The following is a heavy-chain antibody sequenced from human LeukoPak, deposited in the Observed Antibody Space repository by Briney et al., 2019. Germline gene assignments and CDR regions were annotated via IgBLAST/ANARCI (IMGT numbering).Heavy chain of an antibody. V-gene: IGHV3-21*01. CDR2: ISSSSSYI. D-gene: IGHD3-10*02. J-gene: IGHJ6*04. CDR3: AELGITMIGGV. Sequence: GGSLRLSCAASGFTFSSYSMNWVRQAPGKGLEWVSSISSSSSYIYYADSVKGRFTISRDNDKSSLYLQMNSLRAEDTAVYYCAELGITMIGGVWGKGTTVTISS. CDR1: GFTFSSYS.